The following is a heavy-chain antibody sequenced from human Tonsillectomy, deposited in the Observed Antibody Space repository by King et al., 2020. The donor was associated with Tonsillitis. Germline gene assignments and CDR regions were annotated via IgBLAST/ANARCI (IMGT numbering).Heavy chain of an antibody. CDR3: SGGEGVADDY. Sequence: VQLVESGGGLVKPGGSLRLSCAASGFTFSSYSMNWVRQAPGKGLEWVSSISSSSTYIYYADSVKGRFTISRANAKNSLYLQMNSLRVEDTAVYYWSGGEGVADDYWGQGTLVTVSS. CDR2: ISSSSTYI. D-gene: IGHD3-3*01. CDR1: GFTFSSYS. J-gene: IGHJ4*02. V-gene: IGHV3-21*06.